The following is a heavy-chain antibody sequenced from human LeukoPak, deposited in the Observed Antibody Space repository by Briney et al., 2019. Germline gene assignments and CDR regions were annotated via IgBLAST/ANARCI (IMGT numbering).Heavy chain of an antibody. D-gene: IGHD4-17*01. Sequence: SETLSLTCTVSGGSISSYYWSWIRQPPGKGLEWIGSIYYSGSTYYNPSLKSRVTISVDTSKNQFSLKLSSVTAADTAVYYCARSVRSMDYFDYWGQGTLVTVSS. CDR2: IYYSGST. CDR1: GGSISSYY. V-gene: IGHV4-59*12. CDR3: ARSVRSMDYFDY. J-gene: IGHJ4*02.